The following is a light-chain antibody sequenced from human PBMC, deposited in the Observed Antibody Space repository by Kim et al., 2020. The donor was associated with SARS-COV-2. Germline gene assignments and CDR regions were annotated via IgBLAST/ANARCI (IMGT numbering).Light chain of an antibody. CDR3: SSYTSSSTRV. Sequence: QSALTQPASVSGSPGQSITIPCTGTSSDVGGYNFVSWYQQHPGKAPKLMICDVSNRPSGVSNRFSGSKSGNTASLTISGLQAEDEADYYCSSYTSSSTRVFGGGTQLTVL. CDR1: SSDVGGYNF. J-gene: IGLJ3*02. CDR2: DVS. V-gene: IGLV2-14*03.